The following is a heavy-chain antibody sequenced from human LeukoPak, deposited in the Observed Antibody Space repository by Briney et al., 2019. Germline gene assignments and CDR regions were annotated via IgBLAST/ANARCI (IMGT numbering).Heavy chain of an antibody. Sequence: GGSLRLSCAASGFTFSSYSMNWVRQAPGKGLEWVSSISSSSSYIYYADSVKGRFTISRDNAKNSLYLQMNSLRAEDTAVYYCAKDPLGGDDLLSPNWFDPWGQGTLVTVSS. CDR2: ISSSSSYI. CDR3: AKDPLGGDDLLSPNWFDP. J-gene: IGHJ5*02. V-gene: IGHV3-21*01. CDR1: GFTFSSYS. D-gene: IGHD2-21*02.